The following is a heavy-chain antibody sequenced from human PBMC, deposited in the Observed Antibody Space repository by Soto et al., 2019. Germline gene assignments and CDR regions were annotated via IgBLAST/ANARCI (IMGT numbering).Heavy chain of an antibody. CDR3: ARDRGWEVGAGDY. CDR1: GFTFSNYA. CDR2: ISYDGGNK. J-gene: IGHJ4*02. V-gene: IGHV3-30-3*01. D-gene: IGHD1-26*01. Sequence: GGSLRLYCADSGFTFSNYAVHWVRQAPGKGMEWVAVISYDGGNKYYADSVKGRFTISRDNSNDTPYLQMNSPRAEDTAVYYCARDRGWEVGAGDYWGQGILVTVSS.